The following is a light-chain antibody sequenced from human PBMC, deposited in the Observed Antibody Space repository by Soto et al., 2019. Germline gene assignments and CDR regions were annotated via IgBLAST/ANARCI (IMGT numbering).Light chain of an antibody. CDR2: AAS. CDR1: QGISSY. Sequence: AIRMTQSPSSFSASTGDRVTITCRASQGISSYLAWYQQKPGNAPKLLIYAASTLQSGVPSRFSGSGSGTDVTLTISCLQSEDFATYYCQQYYSYPLTFGPGTKVDIK. J-gene: IGKJ3*01. V-gene: IGKV1-8*01. CDR3: QQYYSYPLT.